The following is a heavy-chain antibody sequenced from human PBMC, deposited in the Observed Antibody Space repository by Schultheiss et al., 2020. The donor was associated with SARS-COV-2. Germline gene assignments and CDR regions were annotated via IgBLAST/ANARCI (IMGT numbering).Heavy chain of an antibody. J-gene: IGHJ4*02. CDR2: IWYDGSNK. D-gene: IGHD6-19*01. Sequence: GESLKISCAASGFTFSSYGMHWVRQAPGKGLEWVAVIWYDGSNKYYADSVKGRFTISRDNSKNTLYLQMNNLRADDTAVYYCARGSSSGPDYWGQGTLVTVSS. CDR3: ARGSSSGPDY. CDR1: GFTFSSYG. V-gene: IGHV3-33*08.